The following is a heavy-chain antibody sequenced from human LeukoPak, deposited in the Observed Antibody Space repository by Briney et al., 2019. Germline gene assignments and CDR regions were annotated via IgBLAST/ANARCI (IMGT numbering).Heavy chain of an antibody. CDR1: GFTFSSYW. V-gene: IGHV3-74*01. D-gene: IGHD5-24*01. Sequence: QPGGSLRLSCAASGFTFSSYWMHWVRQVPGKGLVWVSRIKSDGSGTSYADSVQGRFTISRDNAKNTLYLQMNSLRAEDTAVYCCARKGDGYNSIDYWGQGTLVTVS. CDR2: IKSDGSGT. J-gene: IGHJ4*02. CDR3: ARKGDGYNSIDY.